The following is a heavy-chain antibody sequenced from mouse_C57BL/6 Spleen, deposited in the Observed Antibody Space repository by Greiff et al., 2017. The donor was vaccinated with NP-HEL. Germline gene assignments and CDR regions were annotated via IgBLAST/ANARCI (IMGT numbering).Heavy chain of an antibody. CDR2: ISSGGDYI. CDR3: TRDGGVYYQAWFAY. D-gene: IGHD2-1*01. V-gene: IGHV5-9-1*02. CDR1: GFTFSSYA. Sequence: EVQLVESGEGLVKPGGSLKLSCAASGFTFSSYAMSWVRQTPEKRLEWVAYISSGGDYIYYADTVKGRFTISRDNARNTLYLQMSSLKSEDTAMYYCTRDGGVYYQAWFAYWGQGTLVTVSA. J-gene: IGHJ3*01.